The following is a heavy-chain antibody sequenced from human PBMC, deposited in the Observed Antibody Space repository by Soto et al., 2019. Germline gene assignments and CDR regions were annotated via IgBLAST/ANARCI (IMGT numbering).Heavy chain of an antibody. Sequence: QLQLQESGPGLVKPSETLSVTCSVSGDSIGTINYYWGWLRQPPVKGPEWIGSIYYSGSTHYNPSLRGRVTISVDTSKNQFSLRLSSVTAADTAVYYCARHPGYTVPTVYATHYFDGWGQGVLVTVSS. CDR1: GDSIGTINYY. CDR2: IYYSGST. V-gene: IGHV4-39*01. CDR3: ARHPGYTVPTVYATHYFDG. D-gene: IGHD2-8*01. J-gene: IGHJ4*02.